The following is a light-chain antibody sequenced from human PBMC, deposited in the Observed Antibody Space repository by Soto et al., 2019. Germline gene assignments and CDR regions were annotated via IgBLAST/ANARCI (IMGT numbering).Light chain of an antibody. Sequence: EIVLTQSPATLSLSPGERATLSCRASQSVSSYLAWYQQKPGQAPRLLIYDASNRATGIPARFSGSGSGTDFTLTISSLEPEDFAVYYCQQRSNWPRPWTFGRGTKVEIK. V-gene: IGKV3-11*01. CDR2: DAS. J-gene: IGKJ1*01. CDR1: QSVSSY. CDR3: QQRSNWPRPWT.